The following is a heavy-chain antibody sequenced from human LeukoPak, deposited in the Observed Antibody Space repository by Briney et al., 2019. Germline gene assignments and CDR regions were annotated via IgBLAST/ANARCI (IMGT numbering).Heavy chain of an antibody. CDR3: ARELKSIAAHFDY. CDR2: IYYSGST. CDR1: GGSISSYY. D-gene: IGHD6-6*01. Sequence: PSETLSLTCTVSGGSISSYYWSWIRQPPGKGLEWIGYIYYSGSTNYNPSLKSRVTISVDTSKNQFSLKLSSVTAADTAVYYCARELKSIAAHFDYWGQGTLVTVSS. J-gene: IGHJ4*02. V-gene: IGHV4-59*01.